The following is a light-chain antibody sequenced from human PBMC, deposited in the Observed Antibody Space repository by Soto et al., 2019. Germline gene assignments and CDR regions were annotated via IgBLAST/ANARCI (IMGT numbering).Light chain of an antibody. CDR2: GAS. CDR1: ETVATN. CDR3: QQYNNWPL. V-gene: IGKV3D-15*01. J-gene: IGKJ1*01. Sequence: VMTQSPATLSVSPGERATLSCWASETVATNLAWYQQKPGQAPRLLIDGASNRATGIPARFSGSGSGTDFTLTISSLEPEDFAVYYCQQYNNWPLFGQGTKVDNK.